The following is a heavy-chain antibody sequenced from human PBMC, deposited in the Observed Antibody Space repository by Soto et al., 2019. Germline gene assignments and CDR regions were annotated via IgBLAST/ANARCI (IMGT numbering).Heavy chain of an antibody. Sequence: QVQLVQSGAEVKKPGASVKVSCKASGYTFTGYYMHWVRQAPGQGLEWMGWINPNSGGTNYAQKFQGGVTMTRDTSIRTDYMELSRLRSDDTAVYYCARDSGIVGATTVDYWGQGTLVTVSS. CDR1: GYTFTGYY. CDR3: ARDSGIVGATTVDY. J-gene: IGHJ4*02. V-gene: IGHV1-2*02. D-gene: IGHD1-26*01. CDR2: INPNSGGT.